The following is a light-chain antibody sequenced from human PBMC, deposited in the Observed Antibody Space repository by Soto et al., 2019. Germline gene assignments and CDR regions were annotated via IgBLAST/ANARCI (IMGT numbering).Light chain of an antibody. CDR3: QEQGT. CDR2: DAS. J-gene: IGKJ5*01. CDR1: QSVSSY. V-gene: IGKV3-11*01. Sequence: EIVLTQSPATLSLSPGERATLSCRASQSVSSYLAWYQQKPGQAPRLLIYDASNRATGIPARFSGSGSGTDFTLPISSLEPEDFAVYYCQEQGTFGQGTRLEIK.